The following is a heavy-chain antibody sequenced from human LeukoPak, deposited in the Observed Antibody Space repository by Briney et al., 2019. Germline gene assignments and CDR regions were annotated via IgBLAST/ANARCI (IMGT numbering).Heavy chain of an antibody. CDR2: IKQDGSEK. Sequence: PGGSLRLSCAASGFTFSSYWMSWVRQAPGKGLEWVDNIKQDGSEKYYVDSVKGRFTISRDNAKNSLYLQMNSLRAEDTAVYYCARDSGSHGGLFDPWGQGTLVTVSS. J-gene: IGHJ5*02. V-gene: IGHV3-7*01. CDR1: GFTFSSYW. CDR3: ARDSGSHGGLFDP. D-gene: IGHD3-22*01.